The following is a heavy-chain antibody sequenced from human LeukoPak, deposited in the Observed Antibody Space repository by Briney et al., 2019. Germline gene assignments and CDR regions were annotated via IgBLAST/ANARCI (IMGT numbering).Heavy chain of an antibody. D-gene: IGHD6-13*01. J-gene: IGHJ4*02. CDR1: GDSFSYFY. Sequence: PSEALSLTCTVSGDSFSYFYWSWIRQPPGKGLEWIGYIYNSGSTSYNPSLKSRVTISLDTSQNQFSLKLSSLTAADTAVYYCARGVVAAAGRTFDFWGQGTLVTVSS. V-gene: IGHV4-59*01. CDR2: IYNSGST. CDR3: ARGVVAAAGRTFDF.